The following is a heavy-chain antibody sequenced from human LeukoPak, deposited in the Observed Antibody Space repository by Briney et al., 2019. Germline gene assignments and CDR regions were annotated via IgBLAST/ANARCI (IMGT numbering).Heavy chain of an antibody. CDR1: GFTFSNAW. Sequence: GGSLRLSCAASGFTFSNAWMSWVRQAPGKGLEWVGRIKSKTDGGTTDYAAPVKGRFTISRDDSKNTLYLQMNSLRAEDTAVYYCARVGDDSGWYHYFDYWGQGTLVTVSP. V-gene: IGHV3-15*01. CDR2: IKSKTDGGTT. D-gene: IGHD6-19*01. CDR3: ARVGDDSGWYHYFDY. J-gene: IGHJ4*02.